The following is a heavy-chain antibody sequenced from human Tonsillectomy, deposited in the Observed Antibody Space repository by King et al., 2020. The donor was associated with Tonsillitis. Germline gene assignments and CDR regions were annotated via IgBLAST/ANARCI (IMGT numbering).Heavy chain of an antibody. CDR3: ARQTSYYDFWSAYSKPSGMDV. CDR2: IYPGDSDV. CDR1: GYRFSDYW. V-gene: IGHV5-51*01. D-gene: IGHD3-3*01. Sequence: QLVQSGAELKKHGESLRISCKASGYRFSDYWIGWVRQMPGKGLEWMGTIYPGDSDVRYSPSFQGQVTISADKSIRTAYLQWSSLRASDTAMYYCARQTSYYDFWSAYSKPSGMDVWGQGTTVTVSS. J-gene: IGHJ6*02.